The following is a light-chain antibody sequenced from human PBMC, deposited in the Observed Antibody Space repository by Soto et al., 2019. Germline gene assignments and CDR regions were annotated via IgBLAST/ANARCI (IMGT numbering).Light chain of an antibody. Sequence: DIQRTQSPSTLSASVGDRVTITCRASQSISSWLAWYQQKPGKAPKLLIYAASSLQSGVPSRFSGSGSETEFTLTISRLQPDDFATYFCHSRAFGQGTRLEIK. CDR1: QSISSW. J-gene: IGKJ5*01. V-gene: IGKV1-5*01. CDR3: HSRA. CDR2: AAS.